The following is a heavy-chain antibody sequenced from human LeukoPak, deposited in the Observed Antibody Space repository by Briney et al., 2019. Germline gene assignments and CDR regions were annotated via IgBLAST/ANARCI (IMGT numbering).Heavy chain of an antibody. CDR3: ARESSSFNWFDP. CDR1: GGSISSGDYS. D-gene: IGHD6-13*01. CDR2: IYHSGST. V-gene: IGHV4-30-2*01. Sequence: SETLSLTCAVSGGSISSGDYSWSWIRQPPGKGLEWIGYIYHSGSTYYNPSLKSRVTISVDRSKNQFSLKLSSVTAADTAVYYCARESSSFNWFDPWGQGTLVTVSS. J-gene: IGHJ5*02.